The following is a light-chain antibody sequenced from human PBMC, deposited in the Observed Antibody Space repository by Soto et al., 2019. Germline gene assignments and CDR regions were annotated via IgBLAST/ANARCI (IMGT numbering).Light chain of an antibody. CDR3: QQANSFPIT. Sequence: DIQMTQSSSSVSASVGERVTITCRASQSISSWLAWYQQKPGKAPKLLIYDASSLESGVPSRFSGSGSGTDFTLTVSSLQPEDFATYYCQQANSFPITFGQGTRLEIK. CDR1: QSISSW. J-gene: IGKJ5*01. V-gene: IGKV1-12*01. CDR2: DAS.